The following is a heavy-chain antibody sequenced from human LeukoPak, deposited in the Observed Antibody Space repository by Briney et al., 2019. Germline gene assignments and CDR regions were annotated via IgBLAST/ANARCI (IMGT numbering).Heavy chain of an antibody. CDR3: AKEPHHYDSSGYYGAFDY. CDR1: GFTFSSYA. D-gene: IGHD3-22*01. J-gene: IGHJ4*02. Sequence: GGSLRLSCAASGFTFSSYAMSWVRQAPGKGLEWVSAISGSGGSTYYADSVKGRFTISRDNSKNTLYLQMNSLRAEDTAVYYCAKEPHHYDSSGYYGAFDYWGQGTLVTVSS. CDR2: ISGSGGST. V-gene: IGHV3-23*01.